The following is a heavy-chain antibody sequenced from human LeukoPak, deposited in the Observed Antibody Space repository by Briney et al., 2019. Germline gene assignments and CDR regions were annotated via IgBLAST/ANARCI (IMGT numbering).Heavy chain of an antibody. CDR2: IYTVGTT. V-gene: IGHV4-61*02. CDR1: GDAISLGNFY. Sequence: SETLSLTCTVSGDAISLGNFYGSWIRQTAGKGLEWIGRIYTVGTTNYNPSLESRVTMSIDTSRNQFSLNLTSVTAADTAVYFCARDGVSSGNYYQMDVWGEGTTVTVSS. D-gene: IGHD3-3*01. J-gene: IGHJ6*03. CDR3: ARDGVSSGNYYQMDV.